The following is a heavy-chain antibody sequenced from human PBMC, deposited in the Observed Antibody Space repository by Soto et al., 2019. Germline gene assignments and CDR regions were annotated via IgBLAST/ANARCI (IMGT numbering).Heavy chain of an antibody. V-gene: IGHV1-18*01. CDR2: ISADNGNT. CDR3: TRDDSDYPPEGYYFDV. Sequence: QIQLVQSGAEVKKPGASVKVSCKASGYTFTRYGISWVRQAPGQGLEWMGWISADNGNTKYAQNLQGRVTMTTDTSTTTAYMELRSLRSDDTAVYYCTRDDSDYPPEGYYFDVWGQGSLVTVSS. CDR1: GYTFTRYG. J-gene: IGHJ4*02. D-gene: IGHD5-12*01.